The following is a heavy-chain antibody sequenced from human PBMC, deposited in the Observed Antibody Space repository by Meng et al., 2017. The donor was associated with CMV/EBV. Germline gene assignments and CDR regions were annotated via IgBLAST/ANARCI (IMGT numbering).Heavy chain of an antibody. CDR1: GGSISSYY. V-gene: IGHV4-59*12. D-gene: IGHD6-6*01. CDR3: ARGPIAARRVYFDY. Sequence: SETLSLTCTVSGGSISSYYWSWIRQPPGKGLEWIGYIYYSGSTNYNPSLKSRVTISVDTSKNQFSLKLSSVTAADTAVYYCARGPIAARRVYFDYWGQGTLVTVSS. CDR2: IYYSGST. J-gene: IGHJ4*02.